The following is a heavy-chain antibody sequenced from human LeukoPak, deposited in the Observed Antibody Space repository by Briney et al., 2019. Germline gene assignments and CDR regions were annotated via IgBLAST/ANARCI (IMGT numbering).Heavy chain of an antibody. CDR2: INPNSGGT. D-gene: IGHD3-3*02. CDR1: GYTFTSYG. J-gene: IGHJ1*01. CDR3: ARDLAYFQH. V-gene: IGHV1-2*02. Sequence: ASVKVSCKASGYTFTSYGISWVRQAPGQGLEWMGWINPNSGGTNYAQKFQGRVTMTRDTSFSTAYMELSRLRSDDTAVYYCARDLAYFQHWGQGTLVTVSS.